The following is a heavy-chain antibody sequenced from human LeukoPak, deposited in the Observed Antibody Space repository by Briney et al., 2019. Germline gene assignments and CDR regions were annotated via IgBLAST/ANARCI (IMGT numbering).Heavy chain of an antibody. J-gene: IGHJ4*02. CDR1: GGSFSGYF. D-gene: IGHD6-13*01. V-gene: IGHV4-34*01. CDR3: ARAHSGEVESAARGDYLDY. CDR2: INHSGGT. Sequence: SSETLSLTCAVYGGSFSGYFWSWIRQPPGKGLEWIGEINHSGGTNYNPSLKSRVTISVDTSKNQFSLKMNSVTAADTAVYYCARAHSGEVESAARGDYLDYWGQGTLVTVSS.